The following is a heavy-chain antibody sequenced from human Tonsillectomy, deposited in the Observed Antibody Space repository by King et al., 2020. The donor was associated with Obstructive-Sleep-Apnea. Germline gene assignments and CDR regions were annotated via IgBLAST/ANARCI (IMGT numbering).Heavy chain of an antibody. D-gene: IGHD3-10*01. CDR3: ARDRGGIWFVDFPDAFDL. CDR1: GGSIRGYY. CDR2: MYSSGTS. V-gene: IGHV4-59*01. J-gene: IGHJ3*01. Sequence: QLQESGPGLVKPSETLFLTCTVSGGSIRGYYWSWIRQPPGKGLEWIGWMYSSGTSNYKPSLQSRVSISVDTSKSQIFLNLTSVTAADTAVYYCARDRGGIWFVDFPDAFDLWGQGTVVTVSS.